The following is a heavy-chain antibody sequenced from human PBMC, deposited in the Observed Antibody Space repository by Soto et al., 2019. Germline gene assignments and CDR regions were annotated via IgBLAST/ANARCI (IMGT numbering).Heavy chain of an antibody. V-gene: IGHV3-33*01. D-gene: IGHD3-22*01. Sequence: GGSLRLSCAASGFIFNNYGMHWVRQAPGKGLEWVALIYYDGASKYYADSVKGRFTISRDNSRDTLYLQVNSLRAEDTAVYYCARGYSSGYSAFDYWGQGAPVTVSS. J-gene: IGHJ4*02. CDR3: ARGYSSGYSAFDY. CDR2: IYYDGASK. CDR1: GFIFNNYG.